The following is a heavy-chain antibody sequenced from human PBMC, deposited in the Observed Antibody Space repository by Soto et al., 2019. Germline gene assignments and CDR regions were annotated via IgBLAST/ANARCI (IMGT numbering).Heavy chain of an antibody. CDR1: GDSVSSYSAA. J-gene: IGHJ4*02. CDR2: TFYRSKWSY. CDR3: ARTLALSPFYDY. Sequence: PSQTLSLTCAISGDSVSSYSAAWNWIRQSPSRGLEWLGRTFYRSKWSYEYAASVKSRITIHPDTSKNQFSLQLNSVTPEDTAVYYCARTLALSPFYDYWGQGTLVTVS. D-gene: IGHD3-16*01. V-gene: IGHV6-1*01.